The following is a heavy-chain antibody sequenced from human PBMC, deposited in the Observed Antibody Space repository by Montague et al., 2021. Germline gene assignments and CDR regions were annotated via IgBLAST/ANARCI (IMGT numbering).Heavy chain of an antibody. CDR2: IYYSGNS. V-gene: IGHV4-39*07. CDR1: GASITSNIYY. CDR3: ARVFSSWYVGWFDP. D-gene: IGHD6-13*01. J-gene: IGHJ5*02. Sequence: SETLSLTCTVTGASITSNIYYWGWIRQSSGKGLEGIGCIYYSGNSFYQPSLKSQITMAVDTSKNQFSLKLSSVTAADTAIYYCARVFSSWYVGWFDPWGQGTLVTVSS.